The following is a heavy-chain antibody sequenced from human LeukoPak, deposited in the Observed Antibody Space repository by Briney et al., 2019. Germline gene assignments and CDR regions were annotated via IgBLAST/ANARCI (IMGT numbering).Heavy chain of an antibody. V-gene: IGHV3-30*02. CDR3: AKGIEVAVPYFDY. J-gene: IGHJ4*02. CDR1: GFSFRSYW. D-gene: IGHD2-15*01. Sequence: GGSLRLSCAASGFSFRSYWMSWVRQAPGKGLEWVAFIRYDGSNKYYADSVKGRFTISRDNSKNTLYLQMNSLRAEDTAVYYCAKGIEVAVPYFDYWGQGTLVTVSS. CDR2: IRYDGSNK.